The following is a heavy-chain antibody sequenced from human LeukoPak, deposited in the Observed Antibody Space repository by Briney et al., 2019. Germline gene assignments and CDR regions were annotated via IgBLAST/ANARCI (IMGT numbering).Heavy chain of an antibody. CDR2: IYSDGRRT. J-gene: IGHJ3*02. Sequence: GGSLRLSCAASGFSFSSNWMHWVRQAPGKGLVWVSRIYSDGRRTDYADSVKGQFTISGDSAKNTLYLEMTGLRAEDTAVYYCTRSGRGGAFDIWGQGTMVTVS. V-gene: IGHV3-74*01. CDR3: TRSGRGGAFDI. CDR1: GFSFSSNW. D-gene: IGHD1-26*01.